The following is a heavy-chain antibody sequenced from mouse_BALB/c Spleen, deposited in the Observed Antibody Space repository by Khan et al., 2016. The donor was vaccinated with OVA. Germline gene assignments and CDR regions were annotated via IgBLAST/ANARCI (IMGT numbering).Heavy chain of an antibody. CDR3: TRGGYVAFGY. D-gene: IGHD1-1*01. V-gene: IGHV5-4*02. CDR1: GFTFSDYY. CDR2: ISDGGSYT. Sequence: EVELVESGGGLVKPGGSLKLSCAASGFTFSDYYMYWVRQTPEKRLEWVATISDGGSYTYFPDSVEGRFTISRDNAKNNLYLQLISLKSEDTAMYYCTRGGYVAFGYWGQGTLVTVSA. J-gene: IGHJ3*01.